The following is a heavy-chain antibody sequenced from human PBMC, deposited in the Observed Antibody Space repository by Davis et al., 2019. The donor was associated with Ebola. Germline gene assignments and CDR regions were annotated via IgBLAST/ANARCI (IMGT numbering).Heavy chain of an antibody. J-gene: IGHJ5*02. V-gene: IGHV1-3*01. D-gene: IGHD1-1*01. CDR1: GYTFTSYA. Sequence: ASVKVSCKASGYTFTSYAMHWVRQAPGQRLEWMGWINAGNGNTKYSQKFQGRVTITRDTSASTAYMELRSLRSDDTAVYYCARDSVTYNWNEDMGWFDPWGQGTLVTVSS. CDR3: ARDSVTYNWNEDMGWFDP. CDR2: INAGNGNT.